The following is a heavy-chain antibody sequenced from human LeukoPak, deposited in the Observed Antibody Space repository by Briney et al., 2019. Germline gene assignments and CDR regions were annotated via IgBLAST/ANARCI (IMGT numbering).Heavy chain of an antibody. CDR3: AREASDYSNWFDP. CDR2: IYYSGST. CDR1: GGSISSYY. Sequence: ASETLSLTCTVSGGSISSYYWSWIRQPPGKGLEWIGYIYYSGSTNYNPSLKSRVTISVDTSKNQFSLKLSSVTAADTAVYYCAREASDYSNWFDPWGQGTLVTVSS. J-gene: IGHJ5*02. D-gene: IGHD4-11*01. V-gene: IGHV4-59*12.